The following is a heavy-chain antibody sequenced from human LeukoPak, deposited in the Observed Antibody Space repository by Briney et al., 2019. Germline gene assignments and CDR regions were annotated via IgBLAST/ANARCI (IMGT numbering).Heavy chain of an antibody. V-gene: IGHV3-48*01. CDR2: ISSNTNTI. D-gene: IGHD2-2*01. CDR3: ARVFLVAAYNWFDP. J-gene: IGHJ5*02. CDR1: GFTFSTYS. Sequence: GGSLRLSCAASGFTFSTYSMTWVRQAPGKGLEWVSYISSNTNTIYYADSVRGRFTISRDNAGNSLYLQMNSLRAEDTAVYYCARVFLVAAYNWFDPWGHGTLVTVSS.